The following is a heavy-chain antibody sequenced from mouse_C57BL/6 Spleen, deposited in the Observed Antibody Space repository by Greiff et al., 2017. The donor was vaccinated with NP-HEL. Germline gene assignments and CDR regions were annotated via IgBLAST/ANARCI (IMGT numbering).Heavy chain of an antibody. CDR3: ARAYYGNDECSYFDY. Sequence: QVQLQQSGPELVKPGASVKISCKASGYAFSSSWMNWVKQRPGKGLEWIGRIYPGDGDTNYNGKFKGKATLTADKSYSTAYMQLSSLKSEDSAVYFCARAYYGNDECSYFDYWGQGTTLTVSS. CDR1: GYAFSSSW. D-gene: IGHD2-9*01. CDR2: IYPGDGDT. J-gene: IGHJ2*01. V-gene: IGHV1-82*01.